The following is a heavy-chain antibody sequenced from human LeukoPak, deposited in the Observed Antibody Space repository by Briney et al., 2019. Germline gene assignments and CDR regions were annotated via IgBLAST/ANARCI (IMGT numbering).Heavy chain of an antibody. J-gene: IGHJ4*02. Sequence: ASVKVSCKTSGYTFTNYGISWVRQAPGQGLEWMGWISGYNGNHRYPQKVQGRVTMTTDTPTNTAYMEVNSLRSDDTAIYYCARDPSLAVAGIRLFDYWGQGTLVLVSS. CDR2: ISGYNGNH. CDR3: ARDPSLAVAGIRLFDY. D-gene: IGHD6-19*01. CDR1: GYTFTNYG. V-gene: IGHV1-18*01.